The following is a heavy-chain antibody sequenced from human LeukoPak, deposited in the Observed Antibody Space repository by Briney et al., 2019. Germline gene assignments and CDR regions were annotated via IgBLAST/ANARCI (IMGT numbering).Heavy chain of an antibody. V-gene: IGHV4-34*01. CDR2: INHSGST. D-gene: IGHD4-17*01. CDR1: GGSFSGYY. CDR3: ARCHYGDYVLSGLSGGNWFDP. Sequence: SETLSLTCAVYGGSFSGYYWSWIRQPPGKGLEWIGEINHSGSTNYNPSLKSRVTISVDTSKNQFSLKLSSVTAADTAVYYCARCHYGDYVLSGLSGGNWFDPWGQGTLVTVSS. J-gene: IGHJ5*02.